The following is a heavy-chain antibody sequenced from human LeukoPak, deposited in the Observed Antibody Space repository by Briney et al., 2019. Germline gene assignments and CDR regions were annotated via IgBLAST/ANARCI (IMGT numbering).Heavy chain of an antibody. J-gene: IGHJ6*02. CDR3: ARDIYSSSPEGVDV. Sequence: PGGSLRLSCAASGFTFSSYAMHWVRQAPGKGLEWVAVISYDGSNKYYADSVKGRFTISRDNSKNTLYLQMNSLRGEDTAVYYCARDIYSSSPEGVDVWGQGTTVTVSS. D-gene: IGHD6-6*01. CDR2: ISYDGSNK. V-gene: IGHV3-30-3*01. CDR1: GFTFSSYA.